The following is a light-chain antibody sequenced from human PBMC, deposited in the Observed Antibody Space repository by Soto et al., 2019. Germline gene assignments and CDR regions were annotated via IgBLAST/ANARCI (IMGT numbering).Light chain of an antibody. CDR3: QQYNNWPRT. J-gene: IGKJ4*01. V-gene: IGKV3-15*01. CDR1: QSVSSN. CDR2: GAS. Sequence: EIVMTQSPATLSVSPGERATLSCRASQSVSSNLAWYQQKPGHAPRLLIYGASTRATGIPARFSGSGSGTEFTLTISSLQSEDFAVYYCQQYNNWPRTFGGGTKVEIK.